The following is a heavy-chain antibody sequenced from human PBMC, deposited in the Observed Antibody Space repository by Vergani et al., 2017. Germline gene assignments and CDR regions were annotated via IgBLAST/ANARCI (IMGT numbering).Heavy chain of an antibody. Sequence: QVQLQQWGAGLLKPSETLSLTCAVYGGSFSGYYWSWIRQPPGKGLEWIGEINHSGSTNYNPSLKSRVTMSVDTSKNQFSLKLSSVTAADTAVYYCASQSPVKGVDYWGQGTLVTVSS. V-gene: IGHV4-34*01. CDR2: INHSGST. CDR3: ASQSPVKGVDY. CDR1: GGSFSGYY. J-gene: IGHJ4*02. D-gene: IGHD1-26*01.